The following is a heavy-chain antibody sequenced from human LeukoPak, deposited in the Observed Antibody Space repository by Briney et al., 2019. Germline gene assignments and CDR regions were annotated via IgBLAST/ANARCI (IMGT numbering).Heavy chain of an antibody. J-gene: IGHJ4*02. D-gene: IGHD3-22*01. CDR3: ASSFRGPYYYDSSGYYYEDDGPNFDY. V-gene: IGHV1-8*03. CDR1: GYTFTSYD. Sequence: VASVKVSCKASGYTFTSYDINWVRQATGQGLEWMGWMNPNSGNTGYAQKFQGRVTITRNTSISTAYMELSSLRSEDTAVYYCASSFRGPYYYDSSGYYYEDDGPNFDYWGQGTLVTVSS. CDR2: MNPNSGNT.